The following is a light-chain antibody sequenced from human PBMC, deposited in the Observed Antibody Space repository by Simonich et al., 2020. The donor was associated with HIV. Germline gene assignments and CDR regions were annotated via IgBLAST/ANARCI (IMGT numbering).Light chain of an antibody. CDR1: QSVSVY. J-gene: IGKJ5*01. V-gene: IGKV3-11*01. Sequence: EVVLTQSPATLSLSPGERATLSCRASQSVSVYLAWYQQGPGQAPRLLIYEASNRATGVPARFSGSGSGTDFTLTISSLEPEDFAVYYCQQRRNWPPITFGQGTRLEIK. CDR2: EAS. CDR3: QQRRNWPPIT.